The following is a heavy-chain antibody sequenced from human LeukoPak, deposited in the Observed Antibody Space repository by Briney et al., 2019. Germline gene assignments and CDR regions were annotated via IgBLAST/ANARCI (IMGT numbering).Heavy chain of an antibody. Sequence: GGSLRLSCAASGFTFSTYGMHWVRQAPGKGLEWVAVIWYDGSNKYYADSVKGRFTISRDNSENTLYLQMNSLRTEDTAVYYCARGGARYAFDIWGQGTMVTVSS. CDR1: GFTFSTYG. CDR2: IWYDGSNK. D-gene: IGHD1-26*01. J-gene: IGHJ3*02. V-gene: IGHV3-33*08. CDR3: ARGGARYAFDI.